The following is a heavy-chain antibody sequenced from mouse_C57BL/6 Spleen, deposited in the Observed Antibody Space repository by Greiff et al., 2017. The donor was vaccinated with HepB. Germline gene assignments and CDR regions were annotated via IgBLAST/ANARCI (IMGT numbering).Heavy chain of an antibody. V-gene: IGHV1-9*01. CDR2: ILPGSGST. D-gene: IGHD2-3*01. CDR3: ARWIDDGYSSDFDY. J-gene: IGHJ2*01. Sequence: VQLQQPGAELMKPGASVKLSCKATGYTFTGYWIEWVKQRPGHGLEWIGEILPGSGSTNYNEKFKGKATFTEDTSSNTAYMQLSSLTTEDSAIYYCARWIDDGYSSDFDYWGQGTTLTVSS. CDR1: GYTFTGYW.